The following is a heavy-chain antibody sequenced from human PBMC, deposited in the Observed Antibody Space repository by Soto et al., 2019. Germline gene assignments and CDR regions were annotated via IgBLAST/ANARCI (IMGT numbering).Heavy chain of an antibody. CDR1: GYTFTSYD. V-gene: IGHV1-8*01. CDR3: ARGIRIAAAGSSRAYYFDY. Sequence: ASVKVSCKASGYTFTSYDINWVRQATGQGLEWMGWMNPNSGNTGYAQKFQGRVTMTRNTSISTAYMELGSLRSEDTAVYYCARGIRIAAAGSSRAYYFDYWGQGTLVTVSS. CDR2: MNPNSGNT. J-gene: IGHJ4*02. D-gene: IGHD6-13*01.